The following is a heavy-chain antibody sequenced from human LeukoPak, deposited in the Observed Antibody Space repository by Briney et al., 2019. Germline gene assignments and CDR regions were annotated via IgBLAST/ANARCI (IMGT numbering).Heavy chain of an antibody. D-gene: IGHD3-16*02. CDR2: ISGSGRST. CDR1: GFTFSSYA. V-gene: IGHV3-23*01. Sequence: PGGSLRLSCAASGFTFSSYAMSWVRQAPGKGLEWVSAISGSGRSTYYADSVKGRFTISRDNSKNTLYLQMNSLRAEDTAVYYCAKGQYYDYVWGSYRPHWGQGTLVTVSS. J-gene: IGHJ4*02. CDR3: AKGQYYDYVWGSYRPH.